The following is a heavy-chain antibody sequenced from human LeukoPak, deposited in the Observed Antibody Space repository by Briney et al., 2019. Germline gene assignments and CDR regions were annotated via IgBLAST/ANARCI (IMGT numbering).Heavy chain of an antibody. D-gene: IGHD6-13*01. V-gene: IGHV1-18*01. CDR3: ARDHSSSSQLLDY. CDR2: ISAYNGDT. J-gene: IGHJ4*02. CDR1: GYTFTTFG. Sequence: ASVKVSCKASGYTFTTFGVTWVRQASRQGLEWMGWISAYNGDTNYAQKFQGRFTMTTDTSTNTAYIELRSLRSDDTAVYYCARDHSSSSQLLDYWGQGTPVTVSS.